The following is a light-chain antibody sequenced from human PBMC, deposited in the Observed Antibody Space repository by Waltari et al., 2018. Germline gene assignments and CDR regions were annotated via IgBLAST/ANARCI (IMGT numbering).Light chain of an antibody. Sequence: AIRMTQSPSSLSASTGARVTITCRASQDISGHLAWYQQKPGKAPNLLIYASSTLQSGVPSRFSGSGSGSDFTLTISCLQSEDFATYYCQQYFTYPRTFGQGTKVEIK. CDR1: QDISGH. CDR3: QQYFTYPRT. V-gene: IGKV1-8*01. CDR2: ASS. J-gene: IGKJ1*01.